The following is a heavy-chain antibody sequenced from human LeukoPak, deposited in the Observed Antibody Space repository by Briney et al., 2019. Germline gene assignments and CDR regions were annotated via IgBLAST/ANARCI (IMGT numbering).Heavy chain of an antibody. V-gene: IGHV4-34*01. CDR3: ARGVTTVTPDY. Sequence: SETLSLTCAVYGGSFSGYYWSWIRQPPGKGLEWIGEINHSGSTNYNPSLKSRVTISVDTSKNQFSLKLSSVTDADTAVYYCARGVTTVTPDYWGQGTLVTVSS. D-gene: IGHD4-17*01. CDR2: INHSGST. J-gene: IGHJ4*02. CDR1: GGSFSGYY.